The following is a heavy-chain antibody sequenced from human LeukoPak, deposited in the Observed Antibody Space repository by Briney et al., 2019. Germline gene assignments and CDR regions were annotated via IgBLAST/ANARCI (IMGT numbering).Heavy chain of an antibody. CDR3: AKDYADTAMAVPPDY. CDR2: IWYDGSNK. J-gene: IGHJ4*02. D-gene: IGHD5-18*01. Sequence: GGSLRLSCAASGFTFSSYGMHWVRQAPGKGLECVAVIWYDGSNKYYADSVKGRFTISRDNSKNTLYLQMNSLRAVDTAVYYCAKDYADTAMAVPPDYWGQGTLVTVSS. V-gene: IGHV3-33*06. CDR1: GFTFSSYG.